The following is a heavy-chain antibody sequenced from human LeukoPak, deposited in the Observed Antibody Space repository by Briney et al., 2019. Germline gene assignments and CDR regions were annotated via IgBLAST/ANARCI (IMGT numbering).Heavy chain of an antibody. CDR3: ARAAPLGSGSPFDY. CDR2: IKKKGNTYTT. CDR1: RFTFSGHY. J-gene: IGHJ4*02. V-gene: IGHV3-72*01. Sequence: GGSLRLSCAASRFTFSGHYVVWGRQAPGKGLEWIGRIKKKGNTYTTDYAASVKGRFTISRDDSKNSLYLQMNSLKTEDTAVYYCARAAPLGSGSPFDYWGQGTLVTVSS. D-gene: IGHD3-16*01.